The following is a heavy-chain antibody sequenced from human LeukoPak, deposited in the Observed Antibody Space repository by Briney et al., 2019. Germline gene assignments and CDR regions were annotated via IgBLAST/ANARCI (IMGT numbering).Heavy chain of an antibody. CDR3: ARGISFSRYFDF. D-gene: IGHD3-16*01. CDR2: ISASGGTT. CDR1: YA. J-gene: IGHJ4*02. Sequence: YAMSWVRQAPGKGLEWVSVISASGGTTYYADSVKGRFTISRDSSKNTLYVEMSSLSAEDTAVYYCARGISFSRYFDFWGQGTLVTVSS. V-gene: IGHV3-23*01.